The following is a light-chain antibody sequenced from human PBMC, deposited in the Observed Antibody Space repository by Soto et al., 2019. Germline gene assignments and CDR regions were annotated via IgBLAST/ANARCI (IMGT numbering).Light chain of an antibody. Sequence: QSALTQPASVSGSPGQSITISCTGTSSDVGAYDSVSWYQQHPGKAPKYLIYEVSNRPSGVSDRFSGSKSGTTASLTISGLQAEDEADYYCSSYTTTDPYVLGTGTTLTVL. CDR3: SSYTTTDPYV. CDR1: SSDVGAYDS. V-gene: IGLV2-14*01. J-gene: IGLJ1*01. CDR2: EVS.